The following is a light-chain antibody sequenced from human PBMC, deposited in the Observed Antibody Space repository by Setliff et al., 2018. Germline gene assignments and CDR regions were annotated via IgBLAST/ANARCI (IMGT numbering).Light chain of an antibody. CDR3: SSYTSSSTVV. Sequence: QSALAQPASVSGSPGQSITISCTGTSSDVGGYNYVSWCQQHPDKAPKLMIYDVSKRPSGVSNRFSGSKSGNTASLTISGLQAEDEADYYCSSYTSSSTVVFGGGTKGTVL. CDR2: DVS. V-gene: IGLV2-14*03. CDR1: SSDVGGYNY. J-gene: IGLJ2*01.